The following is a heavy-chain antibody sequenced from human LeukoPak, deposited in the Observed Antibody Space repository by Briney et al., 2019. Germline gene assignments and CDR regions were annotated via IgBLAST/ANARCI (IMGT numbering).Heavy chain of an antibody. V-gene: IGHV3-66*02. CDR3: ARDPYNWNYIDY. CDR2: IYSGGST. CDR1: GLTVSSNY. D-gene: IGHD1-1*01. J-gene: IGHJ4*02. Sequence: TGGSLRLSCAASGLTVSSNYMTWVRQAPGKGLGWVSVIYSGGSTYYADSVKGRFTISRDNYKNTVYLQMNSLRVEDTAVYYCARDPYNWNYIDYWGQGTLVTVSS.